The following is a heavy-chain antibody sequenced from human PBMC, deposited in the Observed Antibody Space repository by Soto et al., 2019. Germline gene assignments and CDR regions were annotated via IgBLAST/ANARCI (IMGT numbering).Heavy chain of an antibody. J-gene: IGHJ4*02. D-gene: IGHD3-10*01. CDR1: GYSFPNYW. Sequence: PGESLKISCNGSGYSFPNYWISWVRQMPGKGLEWMGIIYPGDSDTRYSPSFQGQVTISADKSISTAYLQWSSLKASDTAIYSCARLTGSGSNYLDSWGQGTLVTVSS. CDR2: IYPGDSDT. CDR3: ARLTGSGSNYLDS. V-gene: IGHV5-51*01.